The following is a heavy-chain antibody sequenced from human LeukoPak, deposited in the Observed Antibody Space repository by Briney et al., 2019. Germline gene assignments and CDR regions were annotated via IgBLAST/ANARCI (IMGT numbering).Heavy chain of an antibody. J-gene: IGHJ3*02. Sequence: KPSETLSLTCTVSGGSISSYYWSWIRQPAGKGLEWIGRIYTSGSTNYNPSLKSRVTMSVDTSKNQFSLKLSSVTAADTAVYYCARENRYCSGGSCYSAAFDIWGQGTMVTVSS. CDR1: GGSISSYY. CDR2: IYTSGST. CDR3: ARENRYCSGGSCYSAAFDI. V-gene: IGHV4-4*07. D-gene: IGHD2-15*01.